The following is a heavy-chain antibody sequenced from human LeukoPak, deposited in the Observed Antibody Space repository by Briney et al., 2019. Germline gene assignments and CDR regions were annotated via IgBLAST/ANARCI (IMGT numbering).Heavy chain of an antibody. CDR3: VGSPDYYNIDF. D-gene: IGHD3-10*01. Sequence: PGGSLRLSCAASGLTFRNHAIHWVRQAPGKGLEWVTVISHDGGNDYYRDSVKGRFTISRDNYRNTVFLQMNSLRPGDTAVYYCVGSPDYYNIDFWGKGTMVTVSS. V-gene: IGHV3-30*04. CDR1: GLTFRNHA. J-gene: IGHJ6*03. CDR2: ISHDGGND.